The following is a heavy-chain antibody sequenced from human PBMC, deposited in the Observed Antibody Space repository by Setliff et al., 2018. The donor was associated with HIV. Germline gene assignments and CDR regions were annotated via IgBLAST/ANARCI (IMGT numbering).Heavy chain of an antibody. Sequence: SETLSLTCTVSGGSISSGGYYWTWIRQHPGKGLEWFGYIYYSGSTYYNPSLKSRVTISVDTSKNQFSLKLSSVTAADTAVYYCARSKYYDILTAYGDYYYYMDVWGKGTTVTVSS. CDR1: GGSISSGGYY. CDR2: IYYSGST. V-gene: IGHV4-31*03. CDR3: ARSKYYDILTAYGDYYYYMDV. D-gene: IGHD3-9*01. J-gene: IGHJ6*03.